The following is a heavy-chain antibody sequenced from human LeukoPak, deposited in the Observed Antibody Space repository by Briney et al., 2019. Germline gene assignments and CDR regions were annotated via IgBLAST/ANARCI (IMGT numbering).Heavy chain of an antibody. J-gene: IGHJ4*02. CDR2: TYYRSKWYN. D-gene: IGHD6-13*01. CDR1: GDSVSSNSAA. CDR3: ARSSVAAAGTRRYFDY. V-gene: IGHV6-1*01. Sequence: SQTPSLTCAISGDSVSSNSAAWNWIRQSPSRGLEWLGRTYYRSKWYNDYAVSVKSRITINPDTSKNQLSLQLNSVTPEDTAVYYCARSSVAAAGTRRYFDYWGQGTLVTVSS.